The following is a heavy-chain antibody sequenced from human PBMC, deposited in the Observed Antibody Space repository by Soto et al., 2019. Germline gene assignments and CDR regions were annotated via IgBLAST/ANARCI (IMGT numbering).Heavy chain of an antibody. V-gene: IGHV4-59*08. Sequence: SETLSLTCTVSGGSISSYYWSWIRQPPGKGLEWIGYIYYSASTNYSPSLKSRVTISVDTSKNQFSLNLSSVTAADTAVYYCATSNWFDPWGQGTLVTVSS. CDR2: IYYSAST. CDR1: GGSISSYY. CDR3: ATSNWFDP. J-gene: IGHJ5*02.